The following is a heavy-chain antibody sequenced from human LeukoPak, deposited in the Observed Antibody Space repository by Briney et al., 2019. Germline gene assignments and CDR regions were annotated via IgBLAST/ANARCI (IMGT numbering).Heavy chain of an antibody. Sequence: GASVKVSCKASGYTFPSYGITWVRQAPGQGLECMGWISPYSGNTDYAQKFQGRVTMTTDTSTTTAYMELRSLRSDDTAVYYCARASGVSAAGSPYYLDYWGQGTLVTVSS. J-gene: IGHJ4*02. CDR1: GYTFPSYG. CDR2: ISPYSGNT. V-gene: IGHV1-18*01. CDR3: ARASGVSAAGSPYYLDY. D-gene: IGHD6-13*01.